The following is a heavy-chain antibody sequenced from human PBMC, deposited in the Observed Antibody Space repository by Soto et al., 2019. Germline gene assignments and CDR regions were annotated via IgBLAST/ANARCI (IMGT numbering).Heavy chain of an antibody. CDR1: GSTLSDHY. J-gene: IGHJ3*02. Sequence: GGSLRLSCAASGSTLSDHYVDWVRQAPGEGLGWVGRSGNKANSDTTEYGSSVKGRFTISRDDSKNSMYLQMNSLKTEDTAVYYCTRGYSGIDIYAFDIWGQGTLVTVSS. CDR2: SGNKANSDTT. D-gene: IGHD1-26*01. CDR3: TRGYSGIDIYAFDI. V-gene: IGHV3-72*01.